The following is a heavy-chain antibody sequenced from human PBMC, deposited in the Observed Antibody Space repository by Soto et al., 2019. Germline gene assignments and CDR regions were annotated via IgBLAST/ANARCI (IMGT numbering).Heavy chain of an antibody. CDR1: GFTFSSYS. CDR3: ARDATLTYYYDSSGHKAFDI. V-gene: IGHV3-21*01. D-gene: IGHD3-22*01. Sequence: GGSLRLSCAASGFTFSSYSMNWVRQAPGKGLEWVSSISSSSSYIYYADSVKGRFTISRDNAKNSLYLQMNSLRAEDTAVYYCARDATLTYYYDSSGHKAFDIWGQGTMVTVSS. J-gene: IGHJ3*02. CDR2: ISSSSSYI.